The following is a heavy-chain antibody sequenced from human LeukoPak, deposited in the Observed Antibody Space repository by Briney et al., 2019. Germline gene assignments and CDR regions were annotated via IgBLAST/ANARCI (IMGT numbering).Heavy chain of an antibody. CDR1: GFTFSSYA. Sequence: PGGSLRLSCAASGFTFSSYAMHWVRQAPGKGLEWVAVISYDGSNKYYADSVKGRFTISRDNSKNTLYLQMNSLRAEDTAVYYCAKVGIAARLWFDYWGQGTLVTVSS. CDR3: AKVGIAARLWFDY. CDR2: ISYDGSNK. D-gene: IGHD6-6*01. J-gene: IGHJ4*02. V-gene: IGHV3-30-3*01.